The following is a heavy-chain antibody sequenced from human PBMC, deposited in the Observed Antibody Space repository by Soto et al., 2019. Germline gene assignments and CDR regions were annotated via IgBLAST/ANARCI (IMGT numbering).Heavy chain of an antibody. V-gene: IGHV3-23*01. Sequence: GGSLRLSCAASGSTFSSYAMSWVRQAPGKGLEWVSAISGSGDSTYYTDSVKGRFTISRDNSESTLYLQMNSLRAEDTAVYYCAKEKDTSVYLWKYFDYWGQGTLVTVSS. J-gene: IGHJ4*02. CDR1: GSTFSSYA. CDR2: ISGSGDST. D-gene: IGHD3-16*01. CDR3: AKEKDTSVYLWKYFDY.